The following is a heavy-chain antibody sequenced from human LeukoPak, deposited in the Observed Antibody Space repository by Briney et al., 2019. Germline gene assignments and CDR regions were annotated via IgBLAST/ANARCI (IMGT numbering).Heavy chain of an antibody. D-gene: IGHD2-2*02. CDR3: AIYCSSTSCYTEGYYGMDV. CDR2: ISAYNGNT. CDR1: GYTFTSYG. V-gene: IGHV1-18*01. Sequence: ASVKVSCKASGYTFTSYGISWVRPAPGQGLEWMGWISAYNGNTNYAQKLQGRVTMTTDTSTSTAYMELRSLRSDDTAVYYCAIYCSSTSCYTEGYYGMDVWGQGTTVTVSS. J-gene: IGHJ6*02.